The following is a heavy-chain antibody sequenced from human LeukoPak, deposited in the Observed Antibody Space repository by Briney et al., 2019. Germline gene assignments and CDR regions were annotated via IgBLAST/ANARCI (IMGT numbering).Heavy chain of an antibody. CDR2: IKQDGSEK. CDR1: GFTFRSYW. D-gene: IGHD3-10*01. Sequence: SGGSLRLSCAASGFTFRSYWMSWVRQAPGKGLEWVANIKQDGSEKYYVDSVKGRFTISRDNAKNSLYLQMNSLRAEDTAVYYCARDFNILLWFGESTYGMDVWGQGTTVTVSS. V-gene: IGHV3-7*01. J-gene: IGHJ6*02. CDR3: ARDFNILLWFGESTYGMDV.